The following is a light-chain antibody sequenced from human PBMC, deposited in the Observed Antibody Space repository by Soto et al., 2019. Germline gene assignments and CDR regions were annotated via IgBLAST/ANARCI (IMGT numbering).Light chain of an antibody. CDR3: CSYADGSIYF. V-gene: IGLV2-14*03. J-gene: IGLJ1*01. CDR1: SRDVGAYDY. CDR2: YVD. Sequence: QSVRTQPASVSGSPGQSITISCTGTSRDVGAYDYASWYLQYPDKAPQLLIYYVDHRPSGVSSRFSGSKSGNTASLTISGLQAEDEGDYYCCSYADGSIYFFGTGTKVTAL.